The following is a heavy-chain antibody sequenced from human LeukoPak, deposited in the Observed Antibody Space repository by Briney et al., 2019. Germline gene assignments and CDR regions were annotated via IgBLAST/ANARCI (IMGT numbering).Heavy chain of an antibody. CDR2: IYYSGST. CDR3: ARAYYDISSPSDAFDI. CDR1: GGSISSSSYY. J-gene: IGHJ3*02. D-gene: IGHD3-9*01. V-gene: IGHV4-39*07. Sequence: NPSETLSLTCTVSGGSISSSSYYWGWIRQPPGKGLEWIGSIYYSGSTYYNPSLKSRVTISVDTSKNQFSLKLSSVTAADTAVYYCARAYYDISSPSDAFDIWGQGTMVTVSS.